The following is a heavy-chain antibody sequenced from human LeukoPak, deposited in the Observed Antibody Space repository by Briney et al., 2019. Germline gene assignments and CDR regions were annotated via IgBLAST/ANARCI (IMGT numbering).Heavy chain of an antibody. D-gene: IGHD3-10*01. Sequence: ASVKVSCKAAGGTFSSYAISWVRQAPGQGLEWMGGIIPIFGTANYAQKFQGRVTITADESTSTAYMELSSLRSEDTAVYHCATDSPRGDAFDIWGQGTIVTLSS. V-gene: IGHV1-69*13. J-gene: IGHJ3*02. CDR1: GGTFSSYA. CDR3: ATDSPRGDAFDI. CDR2: IIPIFGTA.